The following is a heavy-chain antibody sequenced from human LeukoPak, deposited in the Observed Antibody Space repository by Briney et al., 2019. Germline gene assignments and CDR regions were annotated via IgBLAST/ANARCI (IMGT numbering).Heavy chain of an antibody. CDR1: GYSFISYD. CDR2: MNPNNGRT. V-gene: IGHV1-8*01. CDR3: ARGSWITGSTSYYYHMDV. Sequence: ASVKVSCEASGYSFISYDINWVRQAPGQGLEWTGWMNPNNGRTGYAQKFQGRVTMTRNSSITTVYMELNTLISEDTAVYYCARGSWITGSTSYYYHMDVWGKGTTVTVSS. D-gene: IGHD1-7*01. J-gene: IGHJ6*03.